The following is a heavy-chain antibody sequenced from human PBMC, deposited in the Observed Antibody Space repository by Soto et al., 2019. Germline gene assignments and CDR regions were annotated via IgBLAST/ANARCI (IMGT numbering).Heavy chain of an antibody. J-gene: IGHJ4*02. CDR2: IYHSGTT. Sequence: PSETLSLTCAVSDFSISSGHYWGWIRQPPGKGLEWIGSIYHSGTTYNNPSLKSRVTMSVDKSKNQFSLKLSSVTAADTAVYYCARWRNDCSTTSCYQFDYWGQGTLLTVSS. CDR1: DFSISSGHY. D-gene: IGHD2-2*01. CDR3: ARWRNDCSTTSCYQFDY. V-gene: IGHV4-38-2*01.